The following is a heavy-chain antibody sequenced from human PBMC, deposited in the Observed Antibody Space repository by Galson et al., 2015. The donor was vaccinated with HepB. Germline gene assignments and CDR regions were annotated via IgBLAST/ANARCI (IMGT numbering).Heavy chain of an antibody. Sequence: SLRLSCAASGFTFSSYAMNWVRQAPGKGLEWVSAVSGSGGSTYYADSVKGRFTISRDNSKNTLYLQMNSLRAEDTAVYYCAKDMGDIVVVVGATYHYYYAMDVWGQGTTVTVSS. D-gene: IGHD2-15*01. CDR1: GFTFSSYA. J-gene: IGHJ6*02. CDR3: AKDMGDIVVVVGATYHYYYAMDV. V-gene: IGHV3-23*01. CDR2: VSGSGGST.